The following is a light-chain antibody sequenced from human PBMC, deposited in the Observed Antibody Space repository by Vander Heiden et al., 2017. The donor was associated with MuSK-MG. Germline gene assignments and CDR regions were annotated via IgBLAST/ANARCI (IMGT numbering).Light chain of an antibody. V-gene: IGKV1-39*01. Sequence: QXXPSPSSLSASVGDRVTITCRASQSISSYLNWYQQKTGKAPKLLIYAASSLQSGVPSRFSGSGSGTDFTLTISSLQTEDFTTYYCQQSDSTPPYTFGQGTKLEIK. CDR1: QSISSY. J-gene: IGKJ2*01. CDR3: QQSDSTPPYT. CDR2: AAS.